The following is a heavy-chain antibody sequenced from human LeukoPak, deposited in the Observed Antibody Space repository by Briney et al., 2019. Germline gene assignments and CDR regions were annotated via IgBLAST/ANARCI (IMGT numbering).Heavy chain of an antibody. CDR1: GFTFSSYA. CDR2: ISGSGGST. D-gene: IGHD3-9*01. J-gene: IGHJ3*02. CDR3: AKVERYFDWLLFYAFDI. V-gene: IGHV3-23*01. Sequence: PGGSLRLSCAASGFTFSSYAMSWVRQAPGKGLEWVSAISGSGGSTYYADSVEGRFTISRDNSKNTLYLQMNSLRAEDTAVYYCAKVERYFDWLLFYAFDIWGQGTMVTVSS.